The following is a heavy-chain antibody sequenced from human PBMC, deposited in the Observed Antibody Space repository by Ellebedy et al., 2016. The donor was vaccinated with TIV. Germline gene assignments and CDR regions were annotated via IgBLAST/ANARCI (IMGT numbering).Heavy chain of an antibody. V-gene: IGHV3-74*01. CDR3: VRDKQDYGGGYYFDGMDV. J-gene: IGHJ6*02. CDR2: IATDGSST. D-gene: IGHD4-23*01. Sequence: PGGSLRLSCAASGFTFSGYWMHWVRQPPGKGLVWVSRIATDGSSTTYADSVKGRFSISRDNAKNTLYRHMSSLRAEDTAVYYCVRDKQDYGGGYYFDGMDVWGQGTMVTISS. CDR1: GFTFSGYW.